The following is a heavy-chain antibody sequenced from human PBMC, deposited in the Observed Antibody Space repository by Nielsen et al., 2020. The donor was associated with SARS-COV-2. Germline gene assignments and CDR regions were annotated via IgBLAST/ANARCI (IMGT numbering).Heavy chain of an antibody. D-gene: IGHD1-20*01. J-gene: IGHJ5*02. Sequence: GESLKISCAASGFTFSSYDMDWVRQATGKGLEWVSAIGTAGDTYYPGSVKGRFTISRENAKNSLYLQMNSLRAGDTAVYYCARGSITGGFDPWGQGTLVTVSS. CDR2: IGTAGDT. CDR3: ARGSITGGFDP. V-gene: IGHV3-13*04. CDR1: GFTFSSYD.